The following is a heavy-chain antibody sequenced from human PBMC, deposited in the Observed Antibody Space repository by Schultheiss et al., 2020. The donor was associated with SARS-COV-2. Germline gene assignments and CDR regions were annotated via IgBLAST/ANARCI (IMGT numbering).Heavy chain of an antibody. D-gene: IGHD3-22*01. CDR3: ARTGHYFDNSGIDY. V-gene: IGHV4-59*01. Sequence: SQTLSLTCAVSGASISSYYWSWIRQPPGKGLEWIGSIYHSGSAKYNPSLKGRVTMSLDTSKNQFSLKLSSVTAADTAVYYCARTGHYFDNSGIDYWGQGTLVTVSS. J-gene: IGHJ4*02. CDR1: GASISSYY. CDR2: IYHSGSA.